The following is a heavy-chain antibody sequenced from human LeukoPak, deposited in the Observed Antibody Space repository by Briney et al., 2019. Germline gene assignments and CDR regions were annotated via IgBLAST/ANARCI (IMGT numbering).Heavy chain of an antibody. D-gene: IGHD3-3*01. CDR2: ISYDGSNK. CDR1: GFTFSSYA. V-gene: IGHV3-30-3*01. Sequence: PGGSLRLSGAASGFTFSSYAMHWVRQAPGKGLEWVAVISYDGSNKYYADSVKGRFTISRDNSKNTLYLQMNSLRAEDTAVYYCARDTPNPKYYDFWSGYGEWYFDLWGRGTLVTVSS. J-gene: IGHJ2*01. CDR3: ARDTPNPKYYDFWSGYGEWYFDL.